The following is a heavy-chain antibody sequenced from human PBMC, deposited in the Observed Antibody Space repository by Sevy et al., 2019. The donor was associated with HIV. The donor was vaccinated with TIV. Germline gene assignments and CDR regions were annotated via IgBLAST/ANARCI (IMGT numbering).Heavy chain of an antibody. V-gene: IGHV3-49*04. J-gene: IGHJ4*02. Sequence: GRSLRLSCTTSGFAFGDYAMNWVRQAPGKGLEWVAFLKSKADGGTVDHAPSVKGRFTISRDDSKSIAYLQMNDLTTEDTAVYYCTRWKGLQSIFDYWGQGALVTVSS. D-gene: IGHD1-1*01. CDR3: TRWKGLQSIFDY. CDR2: LKSKADGGTV. CDR1: GFAFGDYA.